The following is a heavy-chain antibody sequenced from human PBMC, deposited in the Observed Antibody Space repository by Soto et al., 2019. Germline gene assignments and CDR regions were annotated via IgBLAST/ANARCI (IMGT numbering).Heavy chain of an antibody. D-gene: IGHD3-10*01. Sequence: PSQTLSLTCAISGDSVSSNSAAWNWIRQSPSRGLEWLGRTYYRSKWYNDYAVSVKSRITINPDTSKNQFSLQLNSVTPEDAAVYYCARDLRPPLLWFGENYYYYGMDVWGQGTTVTVSS. CDR3: ARDLRPPLLWFGENYYYYGMDV. CDR1: GDSVSSNSAA. V-gene: IGHV6-1*01. J-gene: IGHJ6*02. CDR2: TYYRSKWYN.